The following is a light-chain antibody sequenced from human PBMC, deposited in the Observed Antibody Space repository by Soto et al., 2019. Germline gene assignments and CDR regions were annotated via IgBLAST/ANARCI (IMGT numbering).Light chain of an antibody. CDR2: EVN. V-gene: IGLV1-44*01. J-gene: IGLJ1*01. Sequence: QSVLTQPPSASGTPGQRVTISCSGSSSNIGSNTVNWYQQLPGKAPKLMISEVNNRPSGVSNRFSGSKSGNTAYLTISGLQVEDEAEYFCFSFTTTSTHVFGTGTKLTVL. CDR3: FSFTTTSTHV. CDR1: SSNIGSNT.